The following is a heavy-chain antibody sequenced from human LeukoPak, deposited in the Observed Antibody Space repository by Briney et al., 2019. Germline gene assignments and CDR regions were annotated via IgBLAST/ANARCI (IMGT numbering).Heavy chain of an antibody. CDR3: ARGLRECSSTSCYIVPYFDY. CDR1: GGTFSSYA. Sequence: GASVKVSCKASGGTFSSYAISWVRQAPGQGLEWMGRIIPIFGTANYAQKLQGRVTMTTDTSTSTAYMELRSLRSDDTAVYYCARGLRECSSTSCYIVPYFDYWGQGTLVTVSS. J-gene: IGHJ4*02. CDR2: IIPIFGTA. D-gene: IGHD2-2*02. V-gene: IGHV1-69*05.